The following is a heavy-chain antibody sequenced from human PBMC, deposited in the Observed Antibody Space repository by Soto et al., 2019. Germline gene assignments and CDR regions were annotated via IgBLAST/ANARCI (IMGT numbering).Heavy chain of an antibody. J-gene: IGHJ4*02. CDR2: MSGSSSTT. V-gene: IGHV3-23*01. CDR1: GLTFSNYA. D-gene: IGHD1-7*01. Sequence: EVRLLESGGGLVKPGGSLRLSCATSGLTFSNYAMSWVRQAPGGGLEWVSSMSGSSSTTYYADSVKGRFTISRDRSTNTLYLQMSSLRAEDTALYYCAKNQERELPRVIDFWGQGTLVTVSS. CDR3: AKNQERELPRVIDF.